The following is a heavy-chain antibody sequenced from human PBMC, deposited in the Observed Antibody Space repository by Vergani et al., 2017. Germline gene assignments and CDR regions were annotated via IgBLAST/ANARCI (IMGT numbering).Heavy chain of an antibody. Sequence: VQLVESGGGVVQPGGSLRLSCAASGFTFDDYGMSWVRQAPGKGLEWVSGINWNGGSTGYADSVKGRFTISRDNSKNTLYLQMNSLRAEDTAVYYCAKAWYSSGCNDYWGQGTLVTVSS. J-gene: IGHJ4*02. CDR1: GFTFDDYG. D-gene: IGHD6-19*01. CDR3: AKAWYSSGCNDY. CDR2: INWNGGST. V-gene: IGHV3-20*04.